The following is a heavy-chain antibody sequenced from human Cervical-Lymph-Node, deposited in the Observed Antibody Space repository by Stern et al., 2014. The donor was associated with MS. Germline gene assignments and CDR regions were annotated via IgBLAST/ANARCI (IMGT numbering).Heavy chain of an antibody. CDR2: IWHDESNT. CDR3: VREDGDFDY. V-gene: IGHV3-30-3*01. Sequence: VQLVESGGGVVQPGGALRLSCADSGFTFSSHVMHWVRQVPGKGQGWVSFIWHDESNTAYADSVKVRFPISRYNSNNTLSLQMNSLRAEDTAVYYCVREDGDFDYWGQGTLVTVSS. J-gene: IGHJ4*02. D-gene: IGHD2-8*01. CDR1: GFTFSSHV.